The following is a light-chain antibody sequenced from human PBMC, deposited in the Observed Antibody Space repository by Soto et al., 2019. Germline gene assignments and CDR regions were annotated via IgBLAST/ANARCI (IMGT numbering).Light chain of an antibody. J-gene: IGKJ5*01. CDR1: RGIKSN. Sequence: LVLTQSPDTLSVSPGERATLSCRASRGIKSNLAWYQQRPGQAPRLLIYDAATRATGVPARFSGSGSGTEFTLTISSLQSEDFAVYYCQQYNNGPPITFGQGTRLEIK. CDR3: QQYNNGPPIT. CDR2: DAA. V-gene: IGKV3-15*01.